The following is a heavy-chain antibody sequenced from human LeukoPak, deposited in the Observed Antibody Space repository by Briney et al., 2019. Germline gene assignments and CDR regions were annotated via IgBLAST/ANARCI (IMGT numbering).Heavy chain of an antibody. J-gene: IGHJ4*02. D-gene: IGHD6-19*01. CDR3: ARDGWGLGDY. V-gene: IGHV3-72*01. CDR1: GFTFSDHY. CDR2: AGNKANRYAT. Sequence: QPGGFLRLSCAASGFTFSDHYMDWVRQAPGKGLEWVGRAGNKANRYATEYVASVKGRFTISRDDSKNSLYLQMNSLKTEDTAVYYCARDGWGLGDYWGQGSLVTISS.